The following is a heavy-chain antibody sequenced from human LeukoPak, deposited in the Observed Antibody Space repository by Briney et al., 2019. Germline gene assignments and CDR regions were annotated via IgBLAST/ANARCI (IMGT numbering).Heavy chain of an antibody. Sequence: ASVKVSCKASGYTFTSYDINWVRQATGQGLEWMGWMNPNSGNTGYAQKFQGRVTITRNTSISTAYMELSSLRSEDTAVYYCARGCRRRELLSGGYYYYYMDVWGKGTTVTVSS. CDR1: GYTFTSYD. J-gene: IGHJ6*03. CDR2: MNPNSGNT. V-gene: IGHV1-8*03. CDR3: ARGCRRRELLSGGYYYYYMDV. D-gene: IGHD1-26*01.